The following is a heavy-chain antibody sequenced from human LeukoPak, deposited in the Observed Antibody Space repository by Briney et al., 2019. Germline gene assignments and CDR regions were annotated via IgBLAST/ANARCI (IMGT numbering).Heavy chain of an antibody. CDR3: ARGLWITFGGVIGSPFDT. V-gene: IGHV1-18*01. Sequence: ASVKVSCKASGYTFTSYGISWVRQAPGQGLEWMGWISAYNGNTNYAQKLQGRVTMTTDTSTSTAYMELRSLRSDDTAVYYCARGLWITFGGVIGSPFDTWGQGTMVTVSS. CDR2: ISAYNGNT. CDR1: GYTFTSYG. D-gene: IGHD3-16*02. J-gene: IGHJ3*02.